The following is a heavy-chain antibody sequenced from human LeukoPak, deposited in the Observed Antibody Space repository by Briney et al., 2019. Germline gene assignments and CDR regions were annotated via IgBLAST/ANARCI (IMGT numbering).Heavy chain of an antibody. V-gene: IGHV3-9*01. Sequence: PGGSLRLSCGASGFTLDDYAMHWVRQAPGKGLERVSGINWNSGSIAYADSVKGRFTISRDNAENSLYLQMNSLTVEDTALYYCAKDLIRDTGILIPGHWGQGTLVTVSS. CDR1: GFTLDDYA. CDR3: AKDLIRDTGILIPGH. J-gene: IGHJ4*02. D-gene: IGHD3-16*02. CDR2: INWNSGSI.